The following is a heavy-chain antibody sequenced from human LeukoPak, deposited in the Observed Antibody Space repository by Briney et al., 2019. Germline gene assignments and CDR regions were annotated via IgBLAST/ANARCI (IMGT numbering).Heavy chain of an antibody. CDR2: ISAYNGNT. CDR3: ARVPYGDYKRPPDP. V-gene: IGHV1-18*01. CDR1: GYTFTSYG. D-gene: IGHD4-17*01. J-gene: IGHJ5*02. Sequence: AAVKVSCKASGYTFTSYGISWVRQAPGQGLEWMGWISAYNGNTNYAQKLQGRVTMTTDTSTSTAYMELRSLRPDDTAVYYCARVPYGDYKRPPDPWGQGTLVTVSS.